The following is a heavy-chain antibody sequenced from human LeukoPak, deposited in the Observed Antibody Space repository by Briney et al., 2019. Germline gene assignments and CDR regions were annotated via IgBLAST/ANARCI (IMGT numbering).Heavy chain of an antibody. CDR3: GRRRIDCSDTGCYVDY. D-gene: IGHD2-15*01. J-gene: IGHJ4*02. V-gene: IGHV1-2*02. Sequence: ASVKVSCKASGYTFTGYYIHWMRQAPGQGLEWMGWMYPNRGDTSYAQKFQGRVTMTRDTPINTAYMELSGLTSDDTAVYYCGRRRIDCSDTGCYVDYWGQGTLVTVSS. CDR1: GYTFTGYY. CDR2: MYPNRGDT.